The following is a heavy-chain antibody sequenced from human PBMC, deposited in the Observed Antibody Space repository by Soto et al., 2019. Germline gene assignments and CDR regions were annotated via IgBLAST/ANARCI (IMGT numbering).Heavy chain of an antibody. D-gene: IGHD2-8*02. CDR2: IFHDGNT. Sequence: PSETLSLTCAVSGASIGSGVWWSWVRQPPGKGLEWIAEIFHDGNTNYSPFLKSRVTISVDKSQNKFSLNVYSVTAADTAVYYFVRNEGWTGPDYSGQGTVVTLPS. V-gene: IGHV4-4*02. CDR3: VRNEGWTGPDY. CDR1: GASIGSGVW. J-gene: IGHJ4*02.